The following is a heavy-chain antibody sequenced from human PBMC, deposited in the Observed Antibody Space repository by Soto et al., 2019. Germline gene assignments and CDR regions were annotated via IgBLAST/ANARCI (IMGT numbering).Heavy chain of an antibody. CDR1: GGSISNGNW. V-gene: IGHV4-4*02. J-gene: IGHJ4*02. CDR2: IYHSGRT. Sequence: QVQLQESGPGLVKPAETLPLTCAVSGGSISNGNWWSWVRQPPGKGLEWIGEIYHSGRTNYNPSLQSRVSISVDTSKNQFSLKLTSVTAADTAIYYCARAAAYCLDSWGQGTLVTVAS. CDR3: ARAAAYCLDS. D-gene: IGHD6-25*01.